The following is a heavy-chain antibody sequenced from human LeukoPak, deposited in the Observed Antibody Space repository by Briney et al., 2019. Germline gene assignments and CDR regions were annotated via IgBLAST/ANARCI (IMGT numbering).Heavy chain of an antibody. D-gene: IGHD3-10*01. J-gene: IGHJ4*02. CDR1: VYTFTGYY. V-gene: IGHV1-2*02. Sequence: ASVKVSCKASVYTFTGYYMHWVRQAPGQGLAWVGWINPNSGGTKYAQMSQGRVTMTRDTSLSTAYMELSRLRSDDPAVYYCARVRIEITMVRGVNFDYWGQGTLVTVSS. CDR3: ARVRIEITMVRGVNFDY. CDR2: INPNSGGT.